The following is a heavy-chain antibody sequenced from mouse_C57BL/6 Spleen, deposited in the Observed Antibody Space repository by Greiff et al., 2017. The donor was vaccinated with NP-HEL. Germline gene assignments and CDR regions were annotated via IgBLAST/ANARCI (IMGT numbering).Heavy chain of an antibody. CDR3: TRIYDDYTWFAY. J-gene: IGHJ3*01. CDR2: IYPGNSDT. V-gene: IGHV1-5*01. Sequence: VQLQQSGTVLARPGASVKLSCKTSGYTFPSYWMHWVKQRPGQGLEWIGAIYPGNSDTSYNQKFKGKAKLTAVTSASTAYMELSSLTNEDSAFYYCTRIYDDYTWFAYWGQVTLVTVSA. CDR1: GYTFPSYW. D-gene: IGHD2-4*01.